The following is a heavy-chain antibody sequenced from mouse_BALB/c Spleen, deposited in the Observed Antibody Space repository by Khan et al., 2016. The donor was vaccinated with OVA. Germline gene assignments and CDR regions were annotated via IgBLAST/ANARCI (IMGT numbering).Heavy chain of an antibody. V-gene: IGHV2-6-7*01. J-gene: IGHJ3*01. D-gene: IGHD1-1*02. CDR2: IWSDGST. Sequence: QVHVKQSGPGLVAPSQSLSITCTASGFSLTGYGVNWVRQPPGQGLEWLGMIWSDGSTDYNSALNSRLNISKDNSKSQVFVKMNGLQTEDTARYYCARERRLWGFAYWGQGTLVTVSA. CDR1: GFSLTGYG. CDR3: ARERRLWGFAY.